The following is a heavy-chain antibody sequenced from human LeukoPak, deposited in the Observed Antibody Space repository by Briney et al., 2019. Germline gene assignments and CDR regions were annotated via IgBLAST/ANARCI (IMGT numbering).Heavy chain of an antibody. V-gene: IGHV4-34*01. J-gene: IGHJ4*02. D-gene: IGHD1-26*01. CDR2: IYYSGST. CDR1: GGSFSGYY. Sequence: SETLSLTCAVYGGSFSGYYWSWIRQPPGKGLEWIGSIYYSGSTYYNPSLKSRVTISVDTSKNQFSLKLSSVTAADTAVYYCARVDTYSGSYFFDYWGQGTLVTVSS. CDR3: ARVDTYSGSYFFDY.